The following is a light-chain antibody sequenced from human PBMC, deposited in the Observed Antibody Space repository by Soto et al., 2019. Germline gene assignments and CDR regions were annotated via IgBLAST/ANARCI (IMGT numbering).Light chain of an antibody. J-gene: IGLJ2*01. V-gene: IGLV2-14*01. CDR2: EVS. Sequence: QSALTQPASVSGSPGQSITISCTGTSSDVGGYNYVSWYQQHPGKAPKPMIYEVSNRPSGVSNRFSGSKSGNTASLTISGLQAEDEADYYCSSYTSSFGGGTKLTVL. CDR3: SSYTSS. CDR1: SSDVGGYNY.